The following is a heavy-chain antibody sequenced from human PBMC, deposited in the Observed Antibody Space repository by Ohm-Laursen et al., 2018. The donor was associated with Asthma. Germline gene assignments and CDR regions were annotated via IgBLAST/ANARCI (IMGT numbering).Heavy chain of an antibody. CDR2: IYYTGNT. J-gene: IGHJ6*02. V-gene: IGHV4-31*03. CDR1: GDSISSGDNY. Sequence: TLSLTCTVAGDSISSGDNYWSWIRQHPGKGLEWISYIYYTGNTYYNPSLRSRITMSVDTSKNQFSLRLSSVTAADTAVYYCARGVKYYGMDVWGQGTTVTVSS. CDR3: ARGVKYYGMDV.